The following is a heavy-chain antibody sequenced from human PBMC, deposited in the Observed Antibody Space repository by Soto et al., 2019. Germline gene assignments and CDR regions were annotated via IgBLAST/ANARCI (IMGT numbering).Heavy chain of an antibody. CDR1: GFSLTTSGAG. D-gene: IGHD3-22*01. V-gene: IGHV2-5*01. CDR2: IYWNDDK. CDR3: ARPHPRMIGTDAFDI. J-gene: IGHJ3*02. Sequence: QITLKESGPTLVKPTQTLTLTCSFSGFSLTTSGAGVGWIRQPPGKALEWLAVIYWNDDKRYSPSLKTRLTITKDTSKNQVVLTMTNMDPVDTATYYFARPHPRMIGTDAFDIWGQGTMVTVSS.